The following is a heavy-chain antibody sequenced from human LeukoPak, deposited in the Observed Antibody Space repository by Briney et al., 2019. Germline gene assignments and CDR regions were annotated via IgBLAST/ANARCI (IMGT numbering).Heavy chain of an antibody. Sequence: GASVKVSCKASGYIFTNYGISWVRQAPGQGLEWMGWINPNSGGTNYAQKFQGRVTMTRDTSISTAYMELSRLRSDDTAVYYCARAPVQLWFPVDYWGQGNLVTVSS. D-gene: IGHD5-18*01. J-gene: IGHJ4*02. CDR1: GYIFTNYG. CDR2: INPNSGGT. CDR3: ARAPVQLWFPVDY. V-gene: IGHV1-2*02.